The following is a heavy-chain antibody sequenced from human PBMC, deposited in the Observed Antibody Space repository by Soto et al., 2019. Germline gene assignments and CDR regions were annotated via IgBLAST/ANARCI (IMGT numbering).Heavy chain of an antibody. CDR3: ARDRGHYDFWSGYSSLTHAFDI. V-gene: IGHV1-18*01. D-gene: IGHD3-3*01. J-gene: IGHJ3*02. Sequence: QVQLVQSGAEVKKPGASVKVSCKASGYTFTSYGISWVRQAPGQGLEWMGWISAYNGNTNYAQKLQGRVTMTTDTSTSTAYMELRSLRSDDTAVYYCARDRGHYDFWSGYSSLTHAFDIWGQGTMVTVSS. CDR2: ISAYNGNT. CDR1: GYTFTSYG.